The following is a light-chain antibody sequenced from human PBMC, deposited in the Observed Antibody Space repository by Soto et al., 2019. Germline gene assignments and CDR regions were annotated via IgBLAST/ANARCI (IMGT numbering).Light chain of an antibody. J-gene: IGKJ2*01. CDR3: QQVNSYPQT. CDR1: QGISSY. CDR2: GAS. V-gene: IGKV1-9*01. Sequence: IQLTQSPSSLSASVGDRVTITCRASQGISSYLAWYQQKPGKAPKLLIYGASTLQSGVPSTFSGSGSGTDFTLTISSLQPEDFATYYCQQVNSYPQTFGQGTKLEIK.